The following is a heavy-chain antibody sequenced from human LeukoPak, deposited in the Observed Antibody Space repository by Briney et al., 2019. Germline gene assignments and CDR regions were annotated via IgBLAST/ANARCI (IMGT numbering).Heavy chain of an antibody. V-gene: IGHV3-21*04. CDR3: AKDGCGSGGLDLLWFDY. CDR2: ISSSSSYI. CDR1: GFTFSSYS. D-gene: IGHD2-2*01. J-gene: IGHJ4*02. Sequence: NPRRTLRLSCAASGFTFSSYSMNSVRQSPGQGLEWVSSISSSSSYIYYTDSVKGRFTISKDNSKNTLYLQMNSLRVEDTAVYYSAKDGCGSGGLDLLWFDYWGRGTLVTVSS.